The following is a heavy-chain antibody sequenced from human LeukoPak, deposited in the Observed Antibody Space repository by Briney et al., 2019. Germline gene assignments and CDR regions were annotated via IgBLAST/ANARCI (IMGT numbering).Heavy chain of an antibody. J-gene: IGHJ4*02. D-gene: IGHD3-10*01. V-gene: IGHV4-39*01. Sequence: PETLSLTCTVTGGSISDNTYYWGWVRQPPGKGLEWIGSMSYSGTTWYNPSLKSRVIISADTSKNLFSLRLTSVTAADTAVYYCANRGIYGYFNYWGQGTLVTVSS. CDR1: GGSISDNTYY. CDR2: MSYSGTT. CDR3: ANRGIYGYFNY.